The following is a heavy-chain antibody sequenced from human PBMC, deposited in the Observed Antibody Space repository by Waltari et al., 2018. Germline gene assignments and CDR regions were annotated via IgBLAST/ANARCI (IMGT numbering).Heavy chain of an antibody. V-gene: IGHV3-53*01. D-gene: IGHD3-22*01. CDR2: IYSGGST. CDR1: GFTVSSNY. J-gene: IGHJ4*02. Sequence: EVQLVESGGGLIQPGGSLRLSCAASGFTVSSNYMSCVRQAPGKGLEWVSVIYSGGSTYYADSVKGRFTISRDNSKNTLYLQMNSLRAEDTAVYYCARDRYYDSSGYGISLDYWGQGTLVTVSS. CDR3: ARDRYYDSSGYGISLDY.